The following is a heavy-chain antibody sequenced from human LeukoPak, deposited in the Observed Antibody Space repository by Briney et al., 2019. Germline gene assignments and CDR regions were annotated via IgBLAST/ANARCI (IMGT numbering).Heavy chain of an antibody. CDR2: ISSSSSYI. CDR3: AREDCSGGSCYFLRYYYGVVV. Sequence: GGSLRLSCAASGFTFSSYSMNWVRQAPGKGLEWVSSISSSSSYIYYADSVKGRFTISRDNAKNSLYLQMNSLRAEDTAVYYCAREDCSGGSCYFLRYYYGVVVWRQGTTVSVPS. D-gene: IGHD2-15*01. J-gene: IGHJ6*02. CDR1: GFTFSSYS. V-gene: IGHV3-21*01.